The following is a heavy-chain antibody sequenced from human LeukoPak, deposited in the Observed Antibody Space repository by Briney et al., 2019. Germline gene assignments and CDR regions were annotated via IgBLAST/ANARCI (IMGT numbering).Heavy chain of an antibody. V-gene: IGHV4-59*01. Sequence: SETLSLTCTVSGGSMNSYYWSWIRQPPGRGLEWIGHIFHSGNTNDNPSLKSRVTISVDPSKNQFSLRLRSVTAADTAVYYCARTYYDSWGYYEVTYWGQGTLVTVSS. D-gene: IGHD3-22*01. CDR3: ARTYYDSWGYYEVTY. CDR2: IFHSGNT. CDR1: GGSMNSYY. J-gene: IGHJ4*02.